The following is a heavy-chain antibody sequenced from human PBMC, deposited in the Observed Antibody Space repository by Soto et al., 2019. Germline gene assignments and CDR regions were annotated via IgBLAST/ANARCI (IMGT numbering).Heavy chain of an antibody. CDR1: GGSISNDNYY. J-gene: IGHJ4*02. D-gene: IGHD4-17*01. Sequence: QVQLRESGPGMVKPSQTLSLTCTVSGGSISNDNYYWTWIRQHPGKGLEGIGYSYYSWSTYYNPSLKSRFSISVDTSKNQFSLKLSSVTAAHTAVYYCVATTVTTIALDYWGQGTLVTVSS. V-gene: IGHV4-31*03. CDR2: SYYSWST. CDR3: VATTVTTIALDY.